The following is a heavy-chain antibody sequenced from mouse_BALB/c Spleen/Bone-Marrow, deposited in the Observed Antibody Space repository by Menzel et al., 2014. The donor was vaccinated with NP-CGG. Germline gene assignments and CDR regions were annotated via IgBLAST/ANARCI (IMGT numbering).Heavy chain of an antibody. CDR2: IGYDGSN. D-gene: IGHD1-2*01. V-gene: IGHV3-6*02. CDR3: AQATATWFAY. CDR1: GYSITSGYY. J-gene: IGHJ3*01. Sequence: VQLKQSGPGLVKPSQSLSLTCSVTGYSITSGYYWNWIRQFPGNKLEWMGYIGYDGSNNYNPSLKNRISITRDTSKNQFFLKLNSVTTEDTATYYCAQATATWFAYWGQGTLVTVSA.